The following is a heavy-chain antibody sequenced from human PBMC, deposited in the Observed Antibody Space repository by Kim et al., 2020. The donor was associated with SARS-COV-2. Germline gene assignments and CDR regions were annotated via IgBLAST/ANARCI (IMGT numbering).Heavy chain of an antibody. CDR3: TRAHNIGRWAYYYYYYMDV. Sequence: GGSLRLSCTASGFTVGDYAMSWVRQAPGKGLEWVGFIRSKAYGGTTEYAASVKGRFTISRDDSKSIAYLQMNSLKTEDTAVYYCTRAHNIGRWAYYYYYYMDVWGNGTTVTVSS. CDR1: GFTVGDYA. D-gene: IGHD5-12*01. V-gene: IGHV3-49*04. J-gene: IGHJ6*03. CDR2: IRSKAYGGTT.